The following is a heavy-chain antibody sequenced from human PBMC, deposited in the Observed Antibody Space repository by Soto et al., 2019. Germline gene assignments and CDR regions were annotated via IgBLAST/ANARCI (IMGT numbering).Heavy chain of an antibody. CDR3: ARDLDIVVVTDASVSSY. J-gene: IGHJ4*02. Sequence: GGSLRLSCAASGFTFSDYAMHWVRQAPGKGLEWVAVVSHDGRNTHYADSVKGRFTISRDSSRNTVSLEMTSLRAEDTAVYYCARDLDIVVVTDASVSSYWGQGTLVTVSS. CDR2: VSHDGRNT. V-gene: IGHV3-30*03. CDR1: GFTFSDYA. D-gene: IGHD2-21*02.